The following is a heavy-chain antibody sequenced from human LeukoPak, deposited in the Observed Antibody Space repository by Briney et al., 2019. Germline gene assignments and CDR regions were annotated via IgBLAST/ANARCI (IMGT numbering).Heavy chain of an antibody. J-gene: IGHJ3*02. Sequence: ESGPTLVNPTQTLTLTCTFSGFSLSATGVGVGWIRQPPGKALEWLALIYWDDDKRYSPSLRSTLTITKDTSKNQVVLTMTNMDPVDTATYYCAHNIVGGYNYVGPSDAFDIWGQGTMVTVSS. CDR1: GFSLSATGVG. CDR3: AHNIVGGYNYVGPSDAFDI. CDR2: IYWDDDK. D-gene: IGHD5-18*01. V-gene: IGHV2-5*02.